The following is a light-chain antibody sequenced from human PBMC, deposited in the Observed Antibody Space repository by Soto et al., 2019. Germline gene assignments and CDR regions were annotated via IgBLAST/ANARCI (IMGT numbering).Light chain of an antibody. V-gene: IGKV1-33*01. Sequence: DIQMTQSPSSLSASVGDRVTITCQASQDIDNNLNWYQQRSGKAPKVLIYDASNLKGGVPSRFSGSGYGTDFTFTISSLQPEDIATYYWQQYDDFPYTFGQGTKLEI. CDR3: QQYDDFPYT. CDR2: DAS. CDR1: QDIDNN. J-gene: IGKJ2*01.